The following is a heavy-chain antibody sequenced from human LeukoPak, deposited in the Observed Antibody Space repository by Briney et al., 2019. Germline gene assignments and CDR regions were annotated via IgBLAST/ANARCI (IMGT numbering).Heavy chain of an antibody. CDR3: ASRTSGWCYDY. D-gene: IGHD6-19*01. Sequence: PGGSLRLSCAASGFTFSNYPMHWVRQAPGKGLEYVSAISPYGDDTYYANSFKGRFTISRDNSKNTLHLQMGSLRPDDMAVYYCASRTSGWCYDYWGQGTLVTVSS. CDR1: GFTFSNYP. CDR2: ISPYGDDT. J-gene: IGHJ4*02. V-gene: IGHV3-64*01.